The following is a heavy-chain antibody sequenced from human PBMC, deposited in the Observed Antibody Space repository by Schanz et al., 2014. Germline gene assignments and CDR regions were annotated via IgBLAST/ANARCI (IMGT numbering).Heavy chain of an antibody. CDR1: GFTFSNYV. CDR3: AKGRFGELSAFDI. Sequence: EVQLVESGGGLVQPGGSLRLSCVASGFTFSNYVMSWVRQAPGKGLEWVSTIGTSGGTNYAESVKGRFTISRDNSKNTLYLQMNSLRAEDTAVYFCAKGRFGELSAFDIWGQGTMVTVSS. J-gene: IGHJ3*02. V-gene: IGHV3-23*04. D-gene: IGHD3-10*01. CDR2: IGTSGGT.